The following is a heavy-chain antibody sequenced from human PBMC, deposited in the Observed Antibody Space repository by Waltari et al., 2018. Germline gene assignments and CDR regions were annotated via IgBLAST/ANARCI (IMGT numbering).Heavy chain of an antibody. D-gene: IGHD5-18*01. V-gene: IGHV4-34*01. CDR2: INPRGST. J-gene: IGHJ6*03. Sequence: QVQLQQWGAGLSKPSETLSLTCAVYGGTFSNNYWSWIRQPPGKGLEWIGEINPRGSTTYNPSLKSRGTISGDTSKNQFSLELSSVSAADTAVYYCARRGHSSYYYYYMDVWGKGTTVTVSS. CDR3: ARRGHSSYYYYYMDV. CDR1: GGTFSNNY.